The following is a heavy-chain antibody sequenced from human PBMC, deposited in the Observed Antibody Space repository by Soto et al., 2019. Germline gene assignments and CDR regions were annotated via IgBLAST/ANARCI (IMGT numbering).Heavy chain of an antibody. J-gene: IGHJ4*02. D-gene: IGHD1-26*01. CDR2: ISSSSSTI. Sequence: EVQLVESGGGLVQPGGSLRLSCAASGFTFSSYSMNWVRQAPGKGLEWVSYISSSSSTIYYADSVKGRFTISRDNAKNSLYLQMNSLRGEDTAVYYCARDVPHESYYFSYWGQVTLVTVSS. CDR1: GFTFSSYS. V-gene: IGHV3-48*01. CDR3: ARDVPHESYYFSY.